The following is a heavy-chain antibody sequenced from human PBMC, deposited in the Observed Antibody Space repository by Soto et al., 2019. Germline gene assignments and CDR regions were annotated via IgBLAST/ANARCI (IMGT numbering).Heavy chain of an antibody. CDR2: ISSSSSYI. Sequence: GGSLRLSCAASGFTFSSYSMNWVHQAPGKGLEWVSSISSSSSYIYYADSVKGRFTISRDNAKNSLYLQMNSLRAEDTAVYYCARGLLTIAAAGPDWFDPWGQGTLVTVSS. D-gene: IGHD6-13*01. J-gene: IGHJ5*02. V-gene: IGHV3-21*01. CDR1: GFTFSSYS. CDR3: ARGLLTIAAAGPDWFDP.